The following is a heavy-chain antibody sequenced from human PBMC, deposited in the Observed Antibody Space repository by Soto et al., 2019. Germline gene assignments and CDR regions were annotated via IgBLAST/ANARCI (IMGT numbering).Heavy chain of an antibody. CDR3: ARGGRYYYDSSGYYH. Sequence: ASVKVSCKASGYTFTGDDMHWVPQAPGQALEWMGWINPNSVGTNYAQKFQGRVTMTRDTSISTAYMELSRLRSDDTAVYYCARGGRYYYDSSGYYHWGQGTLVTVSS. V-gene: IGHV1-2*02. D-gene: IGHD3-22*01. J-gene: IGHJ5*02. CDR1: GYTFTGDD. CDR2: INPNSVGT.